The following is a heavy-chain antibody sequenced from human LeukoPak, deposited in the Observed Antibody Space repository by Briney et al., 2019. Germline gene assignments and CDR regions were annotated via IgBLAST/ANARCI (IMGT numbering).Heavy chain of an antibody. Sequence: GGSLRLSCAASGFTFDDYAMHWVRQAPGKGLEWVSGISWNSGSIGYADSVKGRFTISRDNAKTSLYLQINNLRAEDTALYYCAKAHDYGDYAGFDYWGQGTLVSVSS. CDR2: ISWNSGSI. CDR1: GFTFDDYA. V-gene: IGHV3-9*01. J-gene: IGHJ4*02. D-gene: IGHD4-17*01. CDR3: AKAHDYGDYAGFDY.